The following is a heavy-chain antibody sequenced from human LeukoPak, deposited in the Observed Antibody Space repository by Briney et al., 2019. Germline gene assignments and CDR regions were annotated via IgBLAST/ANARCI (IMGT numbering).Heavy chain of an antibody. CDR3: ARVTVRTRYFDY. V-gene: IGHV4-61*01. Sequence: PSETLSLTCTVSGGSVSSGSYYWRWIRQPPGKGLEWIGYIYYSGSTNYNPSLKSRVTISVDTSKNQFSLKLSSVTAADTAVYYCARVTVRTRYFDYWGQGTLVTVSS. CDR1: GGSVSSGSYY. D-gene: IGHD3-22*01. J-gene: IGHJ4*02. CDR2: IYYSGST.